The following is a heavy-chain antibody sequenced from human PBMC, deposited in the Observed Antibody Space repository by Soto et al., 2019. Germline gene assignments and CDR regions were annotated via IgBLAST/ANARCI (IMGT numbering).Heavy chain of an antibody. CDR2: ISSNGGST. D-gene: IGHD2-2*01. CDR3: AREVYCSSTSCSSFDY. J-gene: IGHJ4*02. V-gene: IGHV3-64*01. Sequence: EVQLVESGGGLVQPGGSLRLSCAASGFTFSSYAMHWVRQAPGKGLEYVSAISSNGGSTYYANSVKGRFTISRDNSKNTLYLQMGSLRAEDMALYYCAREVYCSSTSCSSFDYWGQGTLVTVSS. CDR1: GFTFSSYA.